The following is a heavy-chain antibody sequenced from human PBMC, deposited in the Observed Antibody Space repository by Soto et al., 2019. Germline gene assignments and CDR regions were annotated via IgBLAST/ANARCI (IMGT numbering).Heavy chain of an antibody. CDR3: ANQPMHSSGWFVD. V-gene: IGHV3-23*01. CDR1: GFPFSNSA. D-gene: IGHD6-19*01. Sequence: EVQLLESGGGLVLPGGSLRLSCAASGFPFSNSAMNWVRQAPGKGLEWVSAISPTAISTSYADSVKGRFTISRDNTKNTVYLQMNSLRAEDTALYYCANQPMHSSGWFVDWGQGALVTVSS. CDR2: ISPTAIST. J-gene: IGHJ5*02.